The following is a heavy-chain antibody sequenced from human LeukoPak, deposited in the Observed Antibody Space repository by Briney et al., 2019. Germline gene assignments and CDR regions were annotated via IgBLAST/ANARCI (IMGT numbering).Heavy chain of an antibody. Sequence: PGGSLRLSCAASGFTYSSQVMSWVRQAPGKGLEWVASISSSSSSIHYADSVKGRFTISRDNARNSLTLQMNSLRAEDTAVYYCARDYYYDSSGYYNWGQGTLVTVSS. CDR2: ISSSSSSI. D-gene: IGHD3-22*01. J-gene: IGHJ4*02. CDR1: GFTYSSQV. V-gene: IGHV3-21*01. CDR3: ARDYYYDSSGYYN.